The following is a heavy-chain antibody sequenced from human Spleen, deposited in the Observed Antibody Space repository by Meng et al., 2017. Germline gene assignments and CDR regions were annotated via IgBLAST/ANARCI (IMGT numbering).Heavy chain of an antibody. CDR1: GFTFSDYY. J-gene: IGHJ3*02. CDR2: ISSSGSTI. CDR3: ARDLKESWGDAFDI. Sequence: GGSLRLSCAASGFTFSDYYMSWIRQAPGKGLEWVSYISSSGSTIYYADSVKGRFTISRDNAKNSLYLQMNSLRAEDTAVYYCARDLKESWGDAFDIWGQGTMVTVSS. V-gene: IGHV3-11*04. D-gene: IGHD1-26*01.